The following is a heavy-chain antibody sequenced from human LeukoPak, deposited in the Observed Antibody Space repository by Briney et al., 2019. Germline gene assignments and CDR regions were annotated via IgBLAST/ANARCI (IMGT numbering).Heavy chain of an antibody. CDR2: INPNSGGT. J-gene: IGHJ4*02. D-gene: IGHD3-22*01. CDR3: ARAPHRRYYDSSGYYEDGVHFDY. Sequence: ASVKVSCKASGYTFTGYYMHWVRQAPGQGLEWMGWINPNSGGTNYAQKFQGRVTMTRDTSISTAYMELSRLRSDDTAVYYCARAPHRRYYDSSGYYEDGVHFDYWGQGTLVTVSS. CDR1: GYTFTGYY. V-gene: IGHV1-2*02.